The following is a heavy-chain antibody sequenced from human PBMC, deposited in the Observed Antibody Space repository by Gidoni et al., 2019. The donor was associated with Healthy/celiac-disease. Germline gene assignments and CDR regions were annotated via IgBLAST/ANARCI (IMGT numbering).Heavy chain of an antibody. CDR2: ISGSGGST. CDR3: AKDWNSGWWVYYFDY. V-gene: IGHV3-23*01. Sequence: EVQLLESGGGLVQPGGSLRRSCAASGFTFSSYAMSWVRQAPGKGLEWVSAISGSGGSTYYADSVKGRFTISRDNSKNTLYLQMNSLRAEDTAVYYCAKDWNSGWWVYYFDYWGQGTLVTVSS. J-gene: IGHJ4*02. D-gene: IGHD6-19*01. CDR1: GFTFSSYA.